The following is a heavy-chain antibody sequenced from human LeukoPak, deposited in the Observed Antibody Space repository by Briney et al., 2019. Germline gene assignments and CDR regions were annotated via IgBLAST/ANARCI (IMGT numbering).Heavy chain of an antibody. D-gene: IGHD6-19*01. Sequence: ASVKASCKASGYTFTDYNLHWVRQAPGEGVEWMGWINPKSGGTKFAQKHQGGVTMTADTSIDTAYLELSNLKSDDTAIYYCARSSSGWPPYFDCWGQGTLVTVSS. J-gene: IGHJ4*02. CDR3: ARSSSGWPPYFDC. CDR2: INPKSGGT. CDR1: GYTFTDYN. V-gene: IGHV1-2*02.